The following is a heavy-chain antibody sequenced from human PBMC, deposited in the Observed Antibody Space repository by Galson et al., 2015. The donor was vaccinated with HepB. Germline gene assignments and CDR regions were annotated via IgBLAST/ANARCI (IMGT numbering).Heavy chain of an antibody. V-gene: IGHV1-69*13. CDR1: GGTFSSYA. Sequence: SVKVSCKASGGTFSSYAISWVRQAPGQGLEWMGGIIPIFGTANYAQKFQGRVTITADESTSTAYVELSSLRSEDTAVYYCARDKGGGHPYGSGAFDIWGQGTMVTVSS. CDR2: IIPIFGTA. J-gene: IGHJ3*02. D-gene: IGHD3-10*01. CDR3: ARDKGGGHPYGSGAFDI.